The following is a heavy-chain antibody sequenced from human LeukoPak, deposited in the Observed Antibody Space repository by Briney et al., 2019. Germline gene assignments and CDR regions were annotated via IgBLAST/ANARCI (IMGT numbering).Heavy chain of an antibody. V-gene: IGHV4-31*03. J-gene: IGHJ4*02. Sequence: SETLSLTCTVSGGSISSGGYYWSWIRQHPGKGLEWIGYIYYSGSTYYNPSLKSRVTISVDTSKNQFSLKLSSVTAADTAVYYCARGDSIAAAGTASFDYWGQGTLVTVSS. CDR1: GGSISSGGYY. CDR2: IYYSGST. CDR3: ARGDSIAAAGTASFDY. D-gene: IGHD6-13*01.